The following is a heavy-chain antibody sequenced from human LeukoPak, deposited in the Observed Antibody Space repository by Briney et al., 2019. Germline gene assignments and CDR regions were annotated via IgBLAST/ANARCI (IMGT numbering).Heavy chain of an antibody. D-gene: IGHD6-13*01. CDR2: IYPGDSDT. CDR1: GYSFTSYW. CDR3: ARQRSGAWSSSWENWFDP. J-gene: IGHJ5*02. Sequence: PGESLKISCKGSGYSFTSYWIGWVRQMPGKGLEWMGIIYPGDSDTRYSPSFQGQVTISADKSISTAYLQWSSLKASDTAMYYCARQRSGAWSSSWENWFDPWGQGTLVTVSS. V-gene: IGHV5-51*01.